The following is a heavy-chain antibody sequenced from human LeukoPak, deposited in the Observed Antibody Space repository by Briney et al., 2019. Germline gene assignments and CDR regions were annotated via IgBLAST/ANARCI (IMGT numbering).Heavy chain of an antibody. CDR3: ARDGGHSGYDLLDY. D-gene: IGHD5-12*01. J-gene: IGHJ4*02. CDR2: IKQDGSEK. Sequence: GGSLRLSCAASGLTFSSHWMTWVRQAPGKGLEWVANIKQDGSEKYYVDSVKGRFTISRDNAKNSLYLQMNSLRAEDTAVYYCARDGGHSGYDLLDYWGQGTLVTVSS. V-gene: IGHV3-7*01. CDR1: GLTFSSHW.